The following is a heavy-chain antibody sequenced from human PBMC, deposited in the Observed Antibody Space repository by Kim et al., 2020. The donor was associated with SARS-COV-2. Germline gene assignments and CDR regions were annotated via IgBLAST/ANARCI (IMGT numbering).Heavy chain of an antibody. J-gene: IGHJ4*02. D-gene: IGHD2-15*01. V-gene: IGHV3-21*01. CDR3: ARDRCSGGSCYFFDY. Sequence: DSGKGRFTSARDNAKNSLYLQMNSLRAEDTAVYYCARDRCSGGSCYFFDYWGQGTLVTVSS.